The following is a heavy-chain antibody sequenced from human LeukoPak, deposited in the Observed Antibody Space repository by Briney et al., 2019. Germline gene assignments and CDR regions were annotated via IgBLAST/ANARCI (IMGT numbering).Heavy chain of an antibody. D-gene: IGHD5-12*01. V-gene: IGHV1-69*05. CDR2: IIPIFGTA. Sequence: GASVKVSCKASGGTFSSYAISWVRQAPGQGLEWMGGIIPIFGTANYAQEFQGRVTITTDESTSTAYMELSSLRSEDTAVYYCARGGYDYRRYYYYYYMDVWGKGTTVTVSS. CDR1: GGTFSSYA. CDR3: ARGGYDYRRYYYYYYMDV. J-gene: IGHJ6*03.